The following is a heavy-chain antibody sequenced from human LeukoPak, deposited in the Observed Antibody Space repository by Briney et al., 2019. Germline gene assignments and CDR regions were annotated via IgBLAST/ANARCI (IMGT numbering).Heavy chain of an antibody. D-gene: IGHD3-22*01. CDR3: ARNLSYYYDSSGYYRGDWYFDL. CDR2: INWNGGST. J-gene: IGHJ2*01. CDR1: GFTFDDYG. V-gene: IGHV3-20*04. Sequence: GGSLRLSCAASGFTFDDYGMSWVRQAPGKGLEWVSGINWNGGSTGYADSVKGRFTISRDNAKNSLYLQMNSLRAEDTALNYWARNLSYYYDSSGYYRGDWYFDLWGRGTLVTVSS.